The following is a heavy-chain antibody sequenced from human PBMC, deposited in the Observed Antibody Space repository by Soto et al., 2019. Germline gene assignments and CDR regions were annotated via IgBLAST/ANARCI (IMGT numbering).Heavy chain of an antibody. CDR3: DDDKRSSPSLKSRLTITKDTSKNQVVLTVTNMDPVDTATYYCAHRLSRTPASGSGSWGPYYFDY. D-gene: IGHD5-18*01. CDR2: IYPSDSDT. V-gene: IGHV5-51*01. CDR1: GYSVTSYW. J-gene: IGHJ4*02. Sequence: PGEALKISGKGSGYSVTSYWSGWVRQMPGKGLEWMGIIYPSDSDTTYSPSFQGQVTMSADKSISTAYLQWSSLKAPDTALIYWDDDKRSSPSLKSRLTITKDTSKNQVVLTVTNMDPVDTATYYCAHRLSRTPASGSGSWGPYYFDYWGQGTLVPVSS.